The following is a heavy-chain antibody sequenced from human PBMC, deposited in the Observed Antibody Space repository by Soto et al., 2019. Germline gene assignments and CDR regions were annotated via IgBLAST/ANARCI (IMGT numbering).Heavy chain of an antibody. D-gene: IGHD4-17*01. CDR2: ISGDGGST. CDR1: RFTFSSYA. CDR3: AKVGGFDP. V-gene: IGHV3-23*01. J-gene: IGHJ5*02. Sequence: GGSLRLSCAASRFTFSSYAMSWVRQTPGEGLECVSAISGDGGSTHYADSVKGRFTISRDNSKNTLYMQLNSLRAEDTAVYYCAKVGGFDPWGQGTLVTVSS.